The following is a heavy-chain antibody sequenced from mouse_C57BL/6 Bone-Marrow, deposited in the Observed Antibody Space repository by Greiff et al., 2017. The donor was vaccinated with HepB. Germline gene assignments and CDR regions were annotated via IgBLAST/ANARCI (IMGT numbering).Heavy chain of an antibody. V-gene: IGHV5-6*03. J-gene: IGHJ2*01. CDR3: ARHAIYYGYD. Sequence: EVKVVESGGGLVKPGGSLKLSCPASGFPFSGYGVSWVRQTPDKRLEWVATISSGGSYTYYPDSVKGRFTISRDNAKNTLYLQMSSLKSEDTAIYYCARHAIYYGYDWGQGTTRTVPS. D-gene: IGHD2-2*01. CDR2: ISSGGSYT. CDR1: GFPFSGYG.